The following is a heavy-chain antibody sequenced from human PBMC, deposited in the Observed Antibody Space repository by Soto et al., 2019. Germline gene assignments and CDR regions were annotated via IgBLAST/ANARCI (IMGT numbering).Heavy chain of an antibody. CDR3: VSQRTSVLSQAYFDY. D-gene: IGHD2-8*01. V-gene: IGHV4-39*01. CDR1: GGSVSNSNYY. J-gene: IGHJ4*02. CDR2: VSYRGRR. Sequence: SETMSLTCTVSGGSVSNSNYYWGWIRQSPGKGLEWIGSVSYRGRRYSKSSVKSRITISVDTSKNQFSLNLNSVTASDTAVYFCVSQRTSVLSQAYFDYWGPGALVTVSS.